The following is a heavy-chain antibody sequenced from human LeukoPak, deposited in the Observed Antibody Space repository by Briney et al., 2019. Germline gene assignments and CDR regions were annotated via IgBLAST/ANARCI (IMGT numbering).Heavy chain of an antibody. Sequence: RSETLSLTCTLSGGSISSYYWSWIRQPPGKGREWVGYIYYSGSNNYNRSLKSRVTISVDTSNNQHSLKLSSVTAADTAVYYWARNHYMDVWGKGTTVTVSS. CDR3: ARNHYMDV. D-gene: IGHD1-14*01. CDR2: IYYSGSN. CDR1: GGSISSYY. V-gene: IGHV4-59*01. J-gene: IGHJ6*03.